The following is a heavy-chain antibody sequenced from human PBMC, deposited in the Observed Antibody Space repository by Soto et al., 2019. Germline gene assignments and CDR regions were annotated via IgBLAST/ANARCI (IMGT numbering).Heavy chain of an antibody. CDR3: ARDISSSGWYAAARFDP. CDR2: FDPEDGET. CDR1: GYTLTELS. Sequence: ASVKVSCKVSGYTLTELSMHWVRQAPGKGLEWMGGFDPEDGETIYAQKFQGRVTMTEDTSTDTAYMELSSLRSEDTAVYYCARDISSSGWYAAARFDPWGQGTLVTVSS. D-gene: IGHD6-19*01. J-gene: IGHJ5*02. V-gene: IGHV1-24*01.